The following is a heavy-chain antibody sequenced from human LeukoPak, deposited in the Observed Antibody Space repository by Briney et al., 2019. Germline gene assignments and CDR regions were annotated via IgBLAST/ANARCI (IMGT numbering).Heavy chain of an antibody. V-gene: IGHV1-18*01. CDR2: ISGYNGNT. CDR3: ARDWRDDILTGSEADWYQHYYGMDV. Sequence: ASVKVSCKASGYIFTGYGISWVRQAPGQGLEWMGWISGYNGNTNYAQKLQGRVSMTTDTSTSTVYMELRRLRSDDTAVYYCARDWRDDILTGSEADWYQHYYGMDVWGQGTTVTVSS. CDR1: GYIFTGYG. J-gene: IGHJ6*02. D-gene: IGHD3-9*01.